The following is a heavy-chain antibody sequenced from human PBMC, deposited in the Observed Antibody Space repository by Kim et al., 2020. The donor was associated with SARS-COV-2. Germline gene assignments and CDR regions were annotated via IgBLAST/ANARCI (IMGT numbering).Heavy chain of an antibody. V-gene: IGHV5-51*01. Sequence: GESLKISCKGSGYSFTTYWIGWARQMPGKGLEWMGIIYPSDSNTKYSPSFQGQVTISADKSISTAYLQWSSLKASDTAIYYCARQSGALAGNLDYWGQGTLVTVSS. J-gene: IGHJ4*02. CDR2: IYPSDSNT. D-gene: IGHD6-19*01. CDR1: GYSFTTYW. CDR3: ARQSGALAGNLDY.